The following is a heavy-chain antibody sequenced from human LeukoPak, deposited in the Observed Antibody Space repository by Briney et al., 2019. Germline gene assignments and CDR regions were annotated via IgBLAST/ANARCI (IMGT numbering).Heavy chain of an antibody. CDR2: ISSGGGGT. CDR1: GFTFSSHA. J-gene: IGHJ4*02. Sequence: GGSLRLSCAASGFTFSSHAMSWVRQAPGKGLEWVSAISSGGGGTYYADSLKGRFIISRDNSKNTLYLQMNSLRAEDTAVYYCAKAGSTWNFDYWGQGTLVTVSS. D-gene: IGHD6-13*01. CDR3: AKAGSTWNFDY. V-gene: IGHV3-23*01.